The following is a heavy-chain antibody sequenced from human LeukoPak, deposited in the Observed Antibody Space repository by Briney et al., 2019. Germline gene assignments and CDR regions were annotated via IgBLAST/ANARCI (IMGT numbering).Heavy chain of an antibody. J-gene: IGHJ4*02. CDR2: ISYDGSNK. Sequence: GGSPRLSCAASGFTFSSYGMHWVRQAPGKGLEWVAVISYDGSNKYYADSVKGRFTISRDNSKNTLYLQMNSLRAEDTAVYYCAKAPSIKRYYDFWSGYTSPYFDYWGQGTLVTVSS. V-gene: IGHV3-30*18. CDR3: AKAPSIKRYYDFWSGYTSPYFDY. D-gene: IGHD3-3*01. CDR1: GFTFSSYG.